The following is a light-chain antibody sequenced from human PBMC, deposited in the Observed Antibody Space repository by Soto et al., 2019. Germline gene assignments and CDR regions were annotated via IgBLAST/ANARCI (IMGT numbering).Light chain of an antibody. CDR1: QDISGH. CDR2: EAS. CDR3: QXXXGTPXT. Sequence: DIQVTQSPSSLSASVGDRVTITCRASQDISGHLAWYQQKPGKVPKLLIYEASTLQSRVPSRFSASGSGTDFTLTISSLQPEDVATXYXQXXXGTPXTFGQGTKVELK. V-gene: IGKV1-27*01. J-gene: IGKJ1*01.